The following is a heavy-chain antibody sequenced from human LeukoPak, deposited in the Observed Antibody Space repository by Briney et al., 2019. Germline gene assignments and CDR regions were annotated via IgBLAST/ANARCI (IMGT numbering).Heavy chain of an antibody. Sequence: AGGSLRLSCAASGFTFSSYGMHWVRQAPGKGLEWVAVISYDGSNKYYADSVKGRFTISRDNSKNTLYLQMNSLRAEDTAVYYCAKEGSYDILTGPFDYWGQGTLVTVSS. D-gene: IGHD3-9*01. J-gene: IGHJ4*02. CDR3: AKEGSYDILTGPFDY. CDR2: ISYDGSNK. V-gene: IGHV3-30*18. CDR1: GFTFSSYG.